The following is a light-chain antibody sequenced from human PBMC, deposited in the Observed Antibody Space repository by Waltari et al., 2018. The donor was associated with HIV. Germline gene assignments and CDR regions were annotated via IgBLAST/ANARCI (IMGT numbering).Light chain of an antibody. CDR3: QKYKSAPWM. V-gene: IGKV1-27*01. CDR2: AAS. J-gene: IGKJ1*01. Sequence: DIQMTQSPSSLSASVGDGVTITCRASQDIINYLAWYQQKPGKVPKLLIYAASTLQSGVPSRFSGSGSGTDFTLTISSLQPEDVATYYCQKYKSAPWMFGQGTKVEIK. CDR1: QDIINY.